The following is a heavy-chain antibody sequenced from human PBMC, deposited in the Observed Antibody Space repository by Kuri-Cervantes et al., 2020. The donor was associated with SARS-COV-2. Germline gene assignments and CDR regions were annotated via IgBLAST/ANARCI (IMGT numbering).Heavy chain of an antibody. CDR3: AREGELGGNSP. J-gene: IGHJ5*02. CDR2: IKQDGSEK. Sequence: SLKISCGASGFTSSSYGMHWVRRPPGKGLEWVANIKQDGSEKYYVDSVKGRFTISRDNAKNSLYLQMNSLRAEDTAVYYCAREGELGGNSPWGQGTLVTVSS. V-gene: IGHV3-7*01. CDR1: GFTSSSYG. D-gene: IGHD3-16*01.